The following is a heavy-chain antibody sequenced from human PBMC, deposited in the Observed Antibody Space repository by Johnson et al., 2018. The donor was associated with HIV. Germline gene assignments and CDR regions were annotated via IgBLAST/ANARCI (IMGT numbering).Heavy chain of an antibody. J-gene: IGHJ3*02. V-gene: IGHV3-30*04. CDR3: ARAKNLFWSGYYDAFDI. CDR1: GFSFSDYI. CDR2: ISFDGSNT. D-gene: IGHD3-3*01. Sequence: QVQLVESGGGVVQPGGSLRLSCAASGFSFSDYITHWVRQAPGKGLEWVAAISFDGSNTGSADSVKGRFTISRDNSKNTLYLQMNSLRAEDTAVYYCARAKNLFWSGYYDAFDIWGQGTMVTVSS.